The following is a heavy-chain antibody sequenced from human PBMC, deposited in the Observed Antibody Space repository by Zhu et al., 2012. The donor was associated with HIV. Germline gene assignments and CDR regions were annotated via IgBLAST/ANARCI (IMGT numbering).Heavy chain of an antibody. V-gene: IGHV3-20*04. CDR3: VRDRQYFYDSSGYYKEY. J-gene: IGHJ4*02. CDR2: INWNGSNT. Sequence: EVQLVESGGRVVRPGGSLRLSCAASGFKFDDYDMNWVRQAPGKGLEWVSGINWNGSNTGYADSVKGRFTISRDSAKNSLYLQMNSLRDEDTAFYYCVRDRQYFYDSSGYYKEYWGQGTLVTVSS. D-gene: IGHD3-22*01. CDR1: GFKFDDYD.